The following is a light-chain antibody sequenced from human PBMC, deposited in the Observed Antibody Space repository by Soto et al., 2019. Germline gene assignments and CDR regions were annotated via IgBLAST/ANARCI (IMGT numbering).Light chain of an antibody. CDR2: EVN. CDR1: SSDGGGYNY. J-gene: IGLJ1*01. Sequence: QAVRTRPPSASGSPGQSVSISCTGTSSDGGGYNYVSWYQQHPGKAPKLMIYEVNKRPSGVPDRFSGSKSGNTASLTVSGLQAEDEADYYCSSYAGSRNVFGTGTNVTVL. V-gene: IGLV2-8*01. CDR3: SSYAGSRNV.